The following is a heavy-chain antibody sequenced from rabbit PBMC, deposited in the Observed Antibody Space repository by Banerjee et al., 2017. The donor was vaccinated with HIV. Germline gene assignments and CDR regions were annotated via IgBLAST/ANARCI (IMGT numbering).Heavy chain of an antibody. CDR3: AREWDDVISCDFGW. CDR1: GFSFSNNYV. V-gene: IGHV1S45*01. CDR2: INAVTGNA. J-gene: IGHJ4*01. Sequence: QERLVESGGGLVKPEGSLKLSCTASGFSFSNNYVMCWVRQALGKWLEWIAHINAVTGNAVYASWAEGRFTFTKTSSTTVTLQMTSLTPADAAAYFCAREWDDVISCDFGWWGPGDLVAVS. D-gene: IGHD1-1*01.